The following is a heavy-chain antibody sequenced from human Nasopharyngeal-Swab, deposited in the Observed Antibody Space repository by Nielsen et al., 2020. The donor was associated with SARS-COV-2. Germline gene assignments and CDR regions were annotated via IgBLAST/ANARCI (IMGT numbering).Heavy chain of an antibody. CDR2: ISAYNGNT. D-gene: IGHD2-2*01. V-gene: IGHV1-18*01. J-gene: IGHJ3*02. CDR3: ARVPGNHDAFDI. Sequence: ASVKVCKAYGYTFTSYGISWVRQSPGQGLEWMGWISAYNGNTNYAQKLQGRVTMTTDTSTSTAYMELRSLRSDDTAVYYCARVPGNHDAFDIWGQGTMVTVSS. CDR1: GYTFTSYG.